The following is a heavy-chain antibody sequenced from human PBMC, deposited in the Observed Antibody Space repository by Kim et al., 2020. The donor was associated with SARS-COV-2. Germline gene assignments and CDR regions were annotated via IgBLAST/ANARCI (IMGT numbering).Heavy chain of an antibody. Sequence: ASVKVSCKASGYTFTGYYMHWVRQAPGQGLEWMGRINPNSGGTNYAQKLQGRVTMTRDTSISTAYMELSRLRSDDTAVYYCARDFSYYGSGSYPTDYWGQGTLVTVSS. V-gene: IGHV1-2*06. J-gene: IGHJ4*02. D-gene: IGHD3-10*01. CDR1: GYTFTGYY. CDR2: INPNSGGT. CDR3: ARDFSYYGSGSYPTDY.